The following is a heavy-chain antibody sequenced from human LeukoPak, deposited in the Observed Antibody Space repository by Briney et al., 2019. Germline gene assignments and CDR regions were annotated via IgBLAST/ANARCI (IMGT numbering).Heavy chain of an antibody. CDR2: INHSGST. V-gene: IGHV4-34*01. J-gene: IGHJ6*02. CDR1: GFTFSSYA. Sequence: PGGSLRLSCAASGFTFSSYAMSWIRQPPGKGLEWIGEINHSGSTNYNPSLKSRVTISVDTSKNQFSLKLSSVTAADTAVYYCARGSRRITMVRGVPYGMDVWGQGTTVTVSS. CDR3: ARGSRRITMVRGVPYGMDV. D-gene: IGHD3-10*01.